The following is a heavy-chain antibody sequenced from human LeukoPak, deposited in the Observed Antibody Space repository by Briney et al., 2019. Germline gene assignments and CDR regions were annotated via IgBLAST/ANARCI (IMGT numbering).Heavy chain of an antibody. J-gene: IGHJ4*02. V-gene: IGHV3-43*02. CDR3: ARDFSGSYYVDY. CDR2: ISGDGGST. D-gene: IGHD1-26*01. Sequence: GGSLRLSCAASGFTFDDYAMHWVRQAPGKGLEWVSLISGDGGSTYYVDSVKGRFTISRDNSKNSLYLQMNSLRAEDTAVYYCARDFSGSYYVDYWGQGTLVTVSS. CDR1: GFTFDDYA.